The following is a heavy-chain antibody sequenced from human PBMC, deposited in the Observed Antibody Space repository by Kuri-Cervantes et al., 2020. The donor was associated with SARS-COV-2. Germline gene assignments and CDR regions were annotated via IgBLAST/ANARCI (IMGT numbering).Heavy chain of an antibody. D-gene: IGHD4-17*01. J-gene: IGHJ6*02. Sequence: GESLKISCAASGFTFSSYDMHWVRQATGKGLEWVSAIGTAGDTYYPGSVKGRFTISRDNAKNSLYLQMNSLRAEDTAVYYCARTVTPGGYYYYGMDVWGQGTTVTVSS. CDR1: GFTFSSYD. CDR3: ARTVTPGGYYYYGMDV. CDR2: IGTAGDT. V-gene: IGHV3-13*01.